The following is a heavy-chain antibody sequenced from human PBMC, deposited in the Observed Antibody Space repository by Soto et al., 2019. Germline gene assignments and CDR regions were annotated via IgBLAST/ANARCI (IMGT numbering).Heavy chain of an antibody. CDR3: ARVAGVYYFDY. J-gene: IGHJ4*02. Sequence: EVQLVESGGGLVQPGGSLRLSCAASGFTFSSYWMSWVRQAPGKGLEWVANIKQDGSEKYYVDSVKGRFTISRDNAKNSLYLQMNSLRAEDTVVYYCARVAGVYYFDYWGQGTLVTVSS. CDR2: IKQDGSEK. D-gene: IGHD3-3*01. V-gene: IGHV3-7*05. CDR1: GFTFSSYW.